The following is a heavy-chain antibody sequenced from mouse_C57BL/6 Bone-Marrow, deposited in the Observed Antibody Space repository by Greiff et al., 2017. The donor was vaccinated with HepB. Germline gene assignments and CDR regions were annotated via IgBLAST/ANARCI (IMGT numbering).Heavy chain of an antibody. CDR1: GYTFTSYW. CDR2: IDPSDSYT. Sequence: VQLQQPGAELVMPGASVKLSCKASGYTFTSYWMHWVKQRPGQGLEWIGEIDPSDSYTNYNQKFKGKSTLTVDKSSSTAYMQLSSLTSEDSAVYYCARGRNGGFACRGQGTLVTVAA. CDR3: ARGRNGGFAC. V-gene: IGHV1-69*01. J-gene: IGHJ3*01.